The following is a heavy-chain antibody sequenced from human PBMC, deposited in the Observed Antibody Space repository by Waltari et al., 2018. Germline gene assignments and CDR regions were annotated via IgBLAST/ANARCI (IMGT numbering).Heavy chain of an antibody. CDR2: ISYDESTK. CDR3: ASYFNYGDYEFNS. V-gene: IGHV3-30*03. D-gene: IGHD4-17*01. CDR1: GFSFSTYG. J-gene: IGHJ4*02. Sequence: QVQLVESGGGVVQPGRSLRLSCVASGFSFSTYGMHWVRQAPGKGLEWVAVISYDESTKYHADSLEGRFTISRDNSESTLYLQMNSLRPEDTAVYYCASYFNYGDYEFNSWGQGTLVIVSS.